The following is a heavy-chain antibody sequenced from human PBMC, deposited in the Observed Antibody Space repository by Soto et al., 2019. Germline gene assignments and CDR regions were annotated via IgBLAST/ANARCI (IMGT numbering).Heavy chain of an antibody. CDR2: ISRDGGTK. D-gene: IGHD2-8*02. CDR3: TGEVASGY. J-gene: IGHJ4*02. V-gene: IGHV3-30*03. Sequence: QVQLVESGGGVVQPGRSLRLSCTVSGFTVSTYGMHWVRQAPGKGLEWVAVISRDGGTKYYADSVKGRFTISRDNCRNTLFLEMNSLRSDDVAVYYCTGEVASGYWGQGTLVTVSS. CDR1: GFTVSTYG.